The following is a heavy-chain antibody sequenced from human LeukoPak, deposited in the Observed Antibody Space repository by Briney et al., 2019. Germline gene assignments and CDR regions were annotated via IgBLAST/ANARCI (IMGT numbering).Heavy chain of an antibody. D-gene: IGHD3-10*01. V-gene: IGHV3-23*01. CDR2: IFPSGGEI. CDR3: AKRIGSGSGPFDY. Sequence: GGSLRLSCAASGFTFSTFAMIWVRQPPGKGLEWVSSIFPSGGEIHYADSVKGRFTISRDNSKNTLYLQMNSLRAEDTAVYYCAKRIGSGSGPFDYWGQETLVTVSS. CDR1: GFTFSTFA. J-gene: IGHJ4*02.